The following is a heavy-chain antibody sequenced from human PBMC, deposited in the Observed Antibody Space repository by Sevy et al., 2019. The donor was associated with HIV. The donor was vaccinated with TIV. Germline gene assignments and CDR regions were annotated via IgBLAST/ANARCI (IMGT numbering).Heavy chain of an antibody. CDR2: ISWNSGSI. CDR3: AKDEGGSSSLNYFDY. D-gene: IGHD6-6*01. J-gene: IGHJ4*02. CDR1: GFTFDDYA. V-gene: IGHV3-9*01. Sequence: GGSLRLSCAASGFTFDDYAMHWVRQAPGKGLEWVSGISWNSGSIGYAYSVKGRFTISRDNAKNSLYLQMNSLRAEDTALYYCAKDEGGSSSLNYFDYWGQGTLVTVSS.